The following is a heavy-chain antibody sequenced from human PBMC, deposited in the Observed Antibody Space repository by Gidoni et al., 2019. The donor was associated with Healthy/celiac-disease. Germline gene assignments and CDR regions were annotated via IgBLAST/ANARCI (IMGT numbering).Heavy chain of an antibody. CDR1: GYRFTSYW. CDR2: IYPGDSYT. Sequence: VQLVQSGAEVKKPGESLQISCKGSGYRFTSYWIGWVRQMPGKGLEWMGSIYPGDSYTRYSPSFQGQVTISADKSISTAYLQWSSLKASDTAMYYCARHSSIAARIYAFDIGGQGTMVTVSS. J-gene: IGHJ3*02. V-gene: IGHV5-51*01. D-gene: IGHD6-6*01. CDR3: ARHSSIAARIYAFDI.